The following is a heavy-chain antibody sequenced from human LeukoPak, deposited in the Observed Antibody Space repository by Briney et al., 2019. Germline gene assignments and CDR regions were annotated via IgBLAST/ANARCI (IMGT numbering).Heavy chain of an antibody. Sequence: GGSLRRSCAASGFTLSSYGMHWVRQAPGKGLEWVAVISYDGSNKYYADSVKGRFTISRDNSKNTLYLQMNSLRAEDTAVYYCAKEGSYGYWTFDYWGQGTLVTVSS. D-gene: IGHD5-18*01. CDR1: GFTLSSYG. CDR2: ISYDGSNK. J-gene: IGHJ4*02. V-gene: IGHV3-30*18. CDR3: AKEGSYGYWTFDY.